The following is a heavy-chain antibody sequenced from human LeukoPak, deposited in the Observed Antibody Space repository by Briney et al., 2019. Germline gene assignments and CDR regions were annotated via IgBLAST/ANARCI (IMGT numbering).Heavy chain of an antibody. Sequence: GGSLRLSCAASGFSFTIYAMSWVRQAPGKGLEWVSGISGSGGITDYAYSVKGRFTISRDNSKNTLYVQMNSLRAEDTAVYYCAKNADSGGYYYVNYWGQGTLVTVSS. J-gene: IGHJ4*02. D-gene: IGHD3-22*01. CDR3: AKNADSGGYYYVNY. CDR1: GFSFTIYA. V-gene: IGHV3-23*01. CDR2: ISGSGGIT.